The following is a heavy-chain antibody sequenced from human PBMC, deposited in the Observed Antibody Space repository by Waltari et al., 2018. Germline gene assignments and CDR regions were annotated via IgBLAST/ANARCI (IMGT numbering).Heavy chain of an antibody. CDR2: MQYRGST. D-gene: IGHD4-17*01. J-gene: IGHJ1*01. CDR1: GGSVSSNYN. Sequence: QLQLQESGPGLVTPSESPSPTCTVSGGSVSSNYNWGWIRQTPVKGLVWMGNMQYRGSTFYNPSLKSRVTISLDTSKNQFSLRLSSVGAADTAVYFCGRIAFGDEGGYFQHWGQGTLVTVSS. CDR3: GRIAFGDEGGYFQH. V-gene: IGHV4-39*01.